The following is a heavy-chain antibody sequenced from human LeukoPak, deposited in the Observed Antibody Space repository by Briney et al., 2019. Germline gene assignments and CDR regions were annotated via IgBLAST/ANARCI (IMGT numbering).Heavy chain of an antibody. D-gene: IGHD3-16*01. CDR1: GFIFSDYY. J-gene: IGHJ4*02. V-gene: IGHV3-11*04. CDR3: ARVRWGGLYYFDY. Sequence: GGSLRLSCAASGFIFSDYYMSWIRQAPGKGLEWLSFISSGGSTIYYADSVKGRFTISRDNAKNTLYLQMNSLRAEDTAVYYCARVRWGGLYYFDYWGQGTLVTVSS. CDR2: ISSGGSTI.